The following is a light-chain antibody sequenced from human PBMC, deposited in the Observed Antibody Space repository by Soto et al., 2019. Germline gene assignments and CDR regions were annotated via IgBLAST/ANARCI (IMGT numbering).Light chain of an antibody. V-gene: IGLV2-14*01. J-gene: IGLJ2*01. Sequence: QSVLTQPASVSGSPGQSITTSCAGTNNDVGGHMYVSWYQHQAGKVPKLIIYEIDNRPSGVSDRCYGSKSGNSASLTISGLQAEDEAAYYCRAYRRGIIVFGGGTKVTVL. CDR3: RAYRRGIIV. CDR2: EID. CDR1: NNDVGGHMY.